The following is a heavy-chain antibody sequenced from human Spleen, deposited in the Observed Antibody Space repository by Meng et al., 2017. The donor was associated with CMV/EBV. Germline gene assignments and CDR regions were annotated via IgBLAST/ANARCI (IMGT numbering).Heavy chain of an antibody. CDR2: IYYSGST. V-gene: IGHV4-61*01. J-gene: IGHJ4*02. Sequence: SETLSLTCTVSGYSISSGYYWGWIRQPPGKGLEWIGYIYYSGSTNYNPSLESRVTISLDTSKNQFFLRLRSVTAADTAVYYCARGPAATYSSSWYVNYWGPGTLVTVSS. D-gene: IGHD6-13*01. CDR1: GYSISSGYY. CDR3: ARGPAATYSSSWYVNY.